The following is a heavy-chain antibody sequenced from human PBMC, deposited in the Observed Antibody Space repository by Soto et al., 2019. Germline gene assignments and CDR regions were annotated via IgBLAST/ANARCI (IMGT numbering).Heavy chain of an antibody. CDR1: GFTFSSYA. CDR3: AKDWAPTVTTLPREAAYY. V-gene: IGHV3-23*01. Sequence: EVQLLESGGGLVQPGGSLRLSCAASGFTFSSYAMSWVRQAPGKGLEWVSGISANGGSTNYADSVKGRFTISRDKSKNSLFLQMNSLGAEDTAIYSCAKDWAPTVTTLPREAAYYWGQGTLVTVSS. D-gene: IGHD4-17*01. CDR2: ISANGGST. J-gene: IGHJ4*02.